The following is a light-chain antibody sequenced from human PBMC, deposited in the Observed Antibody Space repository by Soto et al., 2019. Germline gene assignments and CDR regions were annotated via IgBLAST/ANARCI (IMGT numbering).Light chain of an antibody. V-gene: IGKV3-20*01. CDR2: GAT. Sequence: EIVLTQSPGTLSLSPGERATLSCRASQSVSSNLLAWYQQKPGQAPRLLIYGATNRATGIPDRLSGSGSGTDFTLNISSLEPEDFAVYYCQQYGSSPRTFGQGAKVEIK. J-gene: IGKJ1*01. CDR1: QSVSSNL. CDR3: QQYGSSPRT.